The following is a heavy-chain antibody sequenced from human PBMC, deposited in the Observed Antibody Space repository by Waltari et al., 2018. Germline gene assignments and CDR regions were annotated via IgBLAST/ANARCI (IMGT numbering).Heavy chain of an antibody. CDR3: AGRGSGEEGRWFDP. Sequence: EVQLVQSGAEVKKPGESLQISCKGFGYTFTSHWIAWVRQTPGKGLEWVGIIYPGDSDTRYSPSFQGQVTILADKSISTTYLQWSSLKASDTAMYYCAGRGSGEEGRWFDPWGQGTLVTVSS. V-gene: IGHV5-51*01. CDR2: IYPGDSDT. J-gene: IGHJ5*02. D-gene: IGHD1-26*01. CDR1: GYTFTSHW.